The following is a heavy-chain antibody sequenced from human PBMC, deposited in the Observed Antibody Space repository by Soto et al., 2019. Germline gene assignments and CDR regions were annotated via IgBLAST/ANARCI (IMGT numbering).Heavy chain of an antibody. Sequence: SETLSLTCTVSGGSISSYYWSWIRQPPGKGLEWIGYIYYRGNTNYNPSLKSRVTISVDTSKNQFSLKLSSVTAADTAVYYCAREPYSSGWYGYFDYWGQGTLVTVSS. CDR1: GGSISSYY. CDR2: IYYRGNT. J-gene: IGHJ4*02. D-gene: IGHD6-19*01. V-gene: IGHV4-59*01. CDR3: AREPYSSGWYGYFDY.